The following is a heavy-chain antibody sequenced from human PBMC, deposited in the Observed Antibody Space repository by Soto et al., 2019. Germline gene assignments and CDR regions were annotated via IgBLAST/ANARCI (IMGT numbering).Heavy chain of an antibody. CDR1: GFTFSNYG. Sequence: QVQLVESGGGVVQPGRSLRLSCEASGFTFSNYGMHWVRQAPGKGLEWVAVISYDGNTKYYSDSVKGRFTISRDNSKNTLYLQVNSLRTEDTAGYDGANQIATGHWGRGTLVTVSA. D-gene: IGHD3-22*01. V-gene: IGHV3-30*18. CDR3: ANQIATGH. CDR2: ISYDGNTK. J-gene: IGHJ4*02.